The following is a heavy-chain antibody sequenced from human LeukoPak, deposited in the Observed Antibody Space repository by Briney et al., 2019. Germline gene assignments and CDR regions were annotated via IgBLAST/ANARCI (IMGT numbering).Heavy chain of an antibody. CDR3: ARVKDPGGYYYYYYMDV. CDR1: GFTFNSYS. CDR2: ISSSSSTI. V-gene: IGHV3-48*01. D-gene: IGHD3-16*01. Sequence: PGGSLRLSCAASGFTFNSYSMNWVRQAPGKGLEWVSYISSSSSTIYYTDSVKGRFTISRDDAKNSVYLQMNSLRAEDTAVYYCARVKDPGGYYYYYYMDVWGKGTTVTVSS. J-gene: IGHJ6*03.